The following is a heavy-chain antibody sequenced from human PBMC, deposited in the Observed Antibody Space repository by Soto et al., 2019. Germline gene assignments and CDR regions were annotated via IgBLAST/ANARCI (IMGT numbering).Heavy chain of an antibody. J-gene: IGHJ6*03. CDR1: GYTFTSYG. CDR3: ARDLWNPALPYYYYYMDV. D-gene: IGHD1-1*01. Sequence: QVQLVQSGAEVQKPGASVKVSCKASGYTFTSYGISWVRQAPGQGLEWMGWISAYNGNTNYAQKLQGRVTMTTDTSTSTAYMELRSLRSDDTAVYYCARDLWNPALPYYYYYMDVWGKGTTVTVSS. V-gene: IGHV1-18*01. CDR2: ISAYNGNT.